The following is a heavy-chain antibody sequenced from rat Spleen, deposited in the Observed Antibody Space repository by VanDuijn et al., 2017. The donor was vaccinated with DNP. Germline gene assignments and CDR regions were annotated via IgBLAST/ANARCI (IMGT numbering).Heavy chain of an antibody. Sequence: QVQLKESGPGLVQPSQTLSLTCTVSGFSLTSNSVHWVRQPPGKGLEWMGVIWNNGGTRYNSVLKSRLSFSRDPSKNQVILKMDSLQTEDTGIYFCTGGGNYIYPFIYWGQGTLVTVSS. CDR1: GFSLTSNS. V-gene: IGHV2-41*01. CDR2: IWNNGGT. J-gene: IGHJ3*01. CDR3: TGGGNYIYPFIY. D-gene: IGHD1-2*01.